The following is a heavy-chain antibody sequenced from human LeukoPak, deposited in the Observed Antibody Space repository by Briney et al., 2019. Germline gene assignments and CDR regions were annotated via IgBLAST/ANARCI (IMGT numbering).Heavy chain of an antibody. J-gene: IGHJ3*02. V-gene: IGHV6-1*01. CDR3: AAIKRGAVGGSDAFDI. Sequence: SQTLSLTCAISGDSVSSNSAAWNWIRQSPSRGLEWLGRTYYRSQWFNDYAVSVKSRITINPDTSKNQFSLQLNSVTPDDTAVYYCAAIKRGAVGGSDAFDIWGRGTMVTVSS. D-gene: IGHD1-26*01. CDR2: TYYRSQWFN. CDR1: GDSVSSNSAA.